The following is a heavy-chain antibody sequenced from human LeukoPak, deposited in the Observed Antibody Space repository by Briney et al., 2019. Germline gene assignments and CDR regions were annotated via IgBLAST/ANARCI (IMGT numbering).Heavy chain of an antibody. CDR3: AKESWAFGEYYYMDV. V-gene: IGHV3-48*01. CDR1: GFTFSSYG. D-gene: IGHD3-10*01. J-gene: IGHJ6*03. Sequence: GGSLRLSCAASGFTFSSYGMTWVRQAPGKGLEWVSYISSSSSTIYYADSVKGRFTISRDNAKNSLYLQLNSLRAEDTAVYYCAKESWAFGEYYYMDVWGKGTTVTVSS. CDR2: ISSSSSTI.